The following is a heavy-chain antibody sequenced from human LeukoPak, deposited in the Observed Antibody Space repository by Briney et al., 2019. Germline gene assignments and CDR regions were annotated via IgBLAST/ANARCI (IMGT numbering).Heavy chain of an antibody. CDR1: GFTFSTYW. Sequence: GGSLRLSCAASGFTFSTYWMSWVRQAPGKGLEWVANIKQDGSEKYYVDSMKGRFTISRDNAKNSLYLQMNSLKTEDTAVYYCAQSGSYAAFDYWGQGTLVTVSS. CDR2: IKQDGSEK. CDR3: AQSGSYAAFDY. J-gene: IGHJ4*02. V-gene: IGHV3-7*03. D-gene: IGHD3-16*01.